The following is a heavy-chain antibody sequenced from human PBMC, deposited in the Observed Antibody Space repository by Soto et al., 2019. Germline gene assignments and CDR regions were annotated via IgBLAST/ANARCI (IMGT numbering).Heavy chain of an antibody. V-gene: IGHV5-10-1*01. J-gene: IGHJ6*02. D-gene: IGHD3-9*01. CDR2: IDPSDSCT. CDR1: GYSFTSYW. Sequence: GESLKISCKGSGYSFTSYWISWVRQMPGKGLEWMGRIDPSDSCTNYSPSFQGHVTISADKSISTAYLQWSSLKASDTAMYYCARHPLYYDILTGYPFYYYYYGMDVWGQGTTVTVSS. CDR3: ARHPLYYDILTGYPFYYYYYGMDV.